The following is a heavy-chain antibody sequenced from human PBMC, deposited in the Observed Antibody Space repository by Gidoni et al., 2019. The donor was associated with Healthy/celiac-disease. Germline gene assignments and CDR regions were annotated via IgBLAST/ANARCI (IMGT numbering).Heavy chain of an antibody. CDR2: IIPIFGTA. J-gene: IGHJ2*01. V-gene: IGHV1-69*01. Sequence: QVQLVQSGAEVKKPGSSVKVSCKASGGTFSSYAIRWVRQAPGQGLEWMGGIIPIFGTANYAQKFQGRVTITADESTSTAYMELSSLRSEDTAVYYCARDCCPYTAPKYTTNWYFDLWGRGTLVTVSS. CDR3: ARDCCPYTAPKYTTNWYFDL. CDR1: GGTFSSYA. D-gene: IGHD5-18*01.